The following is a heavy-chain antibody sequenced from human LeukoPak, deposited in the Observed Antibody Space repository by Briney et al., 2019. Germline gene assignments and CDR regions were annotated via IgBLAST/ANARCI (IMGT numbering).Heavy chain of an antibody. CDR3: ARAGGYCSGGSCYNY. CDR1: GGTFSGYA. V-gene: IGHV1-69*01. Sequence: SSVKVSCKVSGGTFSGYAISWVRQASGQGLVWVGGIIPIFGTAKYAQKFQGRVTITADESTSTAYMELSSLRSEDTAVYYCARAGGYCSGGSCYNYWGQGTLVTVSS. CDR2: IIPIFGTA. J-gene: IGHJ4*02. D-gene: IGHD2-15*01.